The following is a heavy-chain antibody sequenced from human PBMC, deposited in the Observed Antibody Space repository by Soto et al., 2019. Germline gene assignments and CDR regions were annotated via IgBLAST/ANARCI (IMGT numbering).Heavy chain of an antibody. CDR2: ISYDGSNK. J-gene: IGHJ6*02. CDR3: ARARDTAMVWDYYYYYGMDV. D-gene: IGHD5-18*01. CDR1: GFTFSSYA. V-gene: IGHV3-30-3*01. Sequence: QVQLVESGGGVVQPGRSLRLSCAASGFTFSSYAMHWVRQAPGKGLEWVAVISYDGSNKYYADSVKGRFTISRDYSKNTLYLQMNSLRAEDTAVYYCARARDTAMVWDYYYYYGMDVWGQGTTVTVSS.